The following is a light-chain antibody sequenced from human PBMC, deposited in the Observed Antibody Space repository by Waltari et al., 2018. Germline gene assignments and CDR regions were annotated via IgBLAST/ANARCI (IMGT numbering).Light chain of an antibody. J-gene: IGLJ1*01. CDR1: HGDVGGDND. CDR3: SSYTSSSTYV. CDR2: DVS. Sequence: QSALTQPDSVSGSPGQSVTISCTGTHGDVGGDNDMSWYQQHPGKAPKLMIYDVSKRPSGVSNRFSGSKSGNTASLTISGLQAEDEADYYCSSYTSSSTYVFGTGTKVTVL. V-gene: IGLV2-14*01.